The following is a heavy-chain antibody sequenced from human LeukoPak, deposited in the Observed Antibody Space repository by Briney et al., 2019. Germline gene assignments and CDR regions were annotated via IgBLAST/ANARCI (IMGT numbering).Heavy chain of an antibody. D-gene: IGHD3-10*01. J-gene: IGHJ4*02. V-gene: IGHV4-59*01. CDR1: GGSISSYC. Sequence: PSETLSLTCTVSGGSISSYCWSWIRQPPGKGLEWIGYIYYSGSTNYNPSLKSRVTISVDTSKNQFSLKLSSVTAADTAVYYCARGPITMVRGVIITPFDYWGQGTLVTVSS. CDR3: ARGPITMVRGVIITPFDY. CDR2: IYYSGST.